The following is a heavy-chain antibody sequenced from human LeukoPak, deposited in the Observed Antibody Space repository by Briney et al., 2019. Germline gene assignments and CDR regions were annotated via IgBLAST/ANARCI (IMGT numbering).Heavy chain of an antibody. J-gene: IGHJ3*02. CDR2: INTDGSRT. D-gene: IGHD4-11*01. V-gene: IGHV3-74*01. CDR1: GFTFSNYW. CDR3: AREDYGNFLGAPGAFDI. Sequence: GGSLRLSCAASGFTFSNYWVHWVRQAPGKGLVWVSRINTDGSRTDYADSVRGRFTISRDNAKNTLSLQMNSLTAEDTAVYYCAREDYGNFLGAPGAFDIWGQGTMVTVSS.